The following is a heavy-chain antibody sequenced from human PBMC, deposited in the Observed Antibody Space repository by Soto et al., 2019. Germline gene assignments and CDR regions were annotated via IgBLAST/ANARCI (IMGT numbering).Heavy chain of an antibody. CDR1: GFTFSSYA. J-gene: IGHJ6*03. CDR3: ARVVVITGINYDSLYV. Sequence: PGGSLRLSCAASGFTFSSYAMSWVRQAPGKRLEWVSAISGSGGSTYYADSVKGRFTISRDNSKNTLYQQMNSLTAEDTAIYYCARVVVITGINYDSLYVWGRGST. V-gene: IGHV3-23*01. CDR2: ISGSGGST. D-gene: IGHD1-20*01.